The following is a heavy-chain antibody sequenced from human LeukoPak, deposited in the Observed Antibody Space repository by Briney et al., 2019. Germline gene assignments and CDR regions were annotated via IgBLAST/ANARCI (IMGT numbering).Heavy chain of an antibody. J-gene: IGHJ6*03. CDR1: GFTFDDYG. CDR2: INWNGGST. D-gene: IGHD3-22*01. Sequence: PGGSLRLSCAASGFTFDDYGMSWVRQAPGKGLEWVSDINWNGGSTGYADSVKGRFTISRDNAKNSLYLQMNSLRAEDTALYYCARSTLYDSSGYPSYYYYYMDVWGKGTTVTVSS. CDR3: ARSTLYDSSGYPSYYYYYMDV. V-gene: IGHV3-20*04.